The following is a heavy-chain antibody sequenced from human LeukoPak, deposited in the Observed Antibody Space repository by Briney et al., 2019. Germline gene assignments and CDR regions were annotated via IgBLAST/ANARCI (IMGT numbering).Heavy chain of an antibody. CDR1: GGSISSGGYY. CDR2: IYYSGST. D-gene: IGHD3-3*01. Sequence: SETLSLTCTVPGGSISSGGYYWSWIRQHPGKGLEWIGYIYYSGSTYYNPSLKSRVTISVDTSKNQFSLKLSSVTAADTAVYYCAREIHNYDFWSGYLNWFDPWGQGTLVTVSS. CDR3: AREIHNYDFWSGYLNWFDP. V-gene: IGHV4-31*03. J-gene: IGHJ5*02.